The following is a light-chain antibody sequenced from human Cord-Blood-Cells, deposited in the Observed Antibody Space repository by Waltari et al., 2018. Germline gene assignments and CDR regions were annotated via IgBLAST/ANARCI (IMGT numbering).Light chain of an antibody. Sequence: EIVMTQSPATLSVSPGERATLSCRASQSVSSNLAWYQQKPGQAPRLLIYGASTRATGIPARFSGSGSGTEFTLTISSLQPDDFATYYCQQYNSYSRTFGQGTKVGIK. CDR1: QSVSSN. J-gene: IGKJ1*01. CDR3: QQYNSYSRT. V-gene: IGKV3-15*01. CDR2: GAS.